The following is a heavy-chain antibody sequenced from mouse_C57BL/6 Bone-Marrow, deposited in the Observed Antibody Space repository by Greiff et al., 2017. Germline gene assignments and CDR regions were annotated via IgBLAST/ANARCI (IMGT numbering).Heavy chain of an antibody. CDR2: IRYSGST. CDR1: GYSITSDY. Sequence: EVKVIESGPGLAKPSQTLSLTCSVTGYSITSDYWNWIRKFPGNKLEYMGYIRYSGSTYYNPSLKSRISITRDTSKNQYYLQLNSVTTEDTATYYCARLITTVVAPQYWYFDVWGTGTTVTVSS. J-gene: IGHJ1*03. V-gene: IGHV3-8*01. D-gene: IGHD1-1*01. CDR3: ARLITTVVAPQYWYFDV.